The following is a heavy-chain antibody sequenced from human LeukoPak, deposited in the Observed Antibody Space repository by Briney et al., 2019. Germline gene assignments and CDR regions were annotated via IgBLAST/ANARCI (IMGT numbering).Heavy chain of an antibody. Sequence: ASVKVSCKASGYTFSRYDINWVRQAPGQGLEWMGWISAYNGNTNYAQKLQGRVTMTTDTSTSTAYMELRSLRSDDTAVYYCARKSSSSLDAFDIWGQGTMVTVSS. D-gene: IGHD6-6*01. V-gene: IGHV1-18*01. J-gene: IGHJ3*02. CDR2: ISAYNGNT. CDR1: GYTFSRYD. CDR3: ARKSSSSLDAFDI.